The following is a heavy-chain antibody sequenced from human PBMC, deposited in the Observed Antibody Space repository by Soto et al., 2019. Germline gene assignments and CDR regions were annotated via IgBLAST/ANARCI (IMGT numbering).Heavy chain of an antibody. CDR3: VRGRCYDCWNSDY. Sequence: QVQLVESGGGVVQPGRSLRLSCAASGFTFSNYAMHWVREAAGKGLEWMAVIPDDGDKIHYADSVKGRFTISRDNSKNPLYLQINSLRVEDTAVYSCVRGRCYDCWNSDYWGQGPQVTVSS. CDR1: GFTFSNYA. V-gene: IGHV3-30-3*01. J-gene: IGHJ4*02. CDR2: IPDDGDKI. D-gene: IGHD2-21*02.